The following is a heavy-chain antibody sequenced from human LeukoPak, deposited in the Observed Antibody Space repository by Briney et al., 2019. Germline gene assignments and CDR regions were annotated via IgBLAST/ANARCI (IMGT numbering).Heavy chain of an antibody. V-gene: IGHV4-59*10. J-gene: IGHJ6*03. CDR3: ARGIVVVAQLGYYFYYMGV. CDR1: GGSFSGYY. D-gene: IGHD2-15*01. CDR2: IYSSGST. Sequence: SETLSLTCAVYGGSFSGYYWSWIRQPAGKGLEWIGRIYSSGSTNYNPSLKSRVTISVDTSKNQFSLKLSSVTAADTGVYYCARGIVVVAQLGYYFYYMGVWGKGTTVTISS.